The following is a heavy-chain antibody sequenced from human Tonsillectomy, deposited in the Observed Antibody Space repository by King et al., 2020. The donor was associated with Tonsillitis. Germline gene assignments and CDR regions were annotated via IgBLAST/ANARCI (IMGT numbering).Heavy chain of an antibody. J-gene: IGHJ4*02. Sequence: VQLVESGAEVKKPGASVKVSCKASGYTFTGYHMHWVRQAPGQGLEWLGGINPNSGGTNYAQKFQGRVTMTRDTSISTAYMELSRLRSDDTAVYYFARGSDSSGYYINPWPFHYWGQGTLVTVSS. CDR2: INPNSGGT. CDR1: GYTFTGYH. D-gene: IGHD3-22*01. CDR3: ARGSDSSGYYINPWPFHY. V-gene: IGHV1-2*02.